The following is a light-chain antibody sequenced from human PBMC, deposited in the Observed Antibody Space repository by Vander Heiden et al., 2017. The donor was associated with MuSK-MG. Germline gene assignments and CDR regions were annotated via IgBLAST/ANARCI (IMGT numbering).Light chain of an antibody. V-gene: IGLV2-11*01. Sequence: QSALTQPRSVSGSPGQSVTISCTGSSSDVGGYIYVSWYQQLPGKAPKLVIYDVSKRPSGVPDRFSGSKSGDTASLTISGLQAEDEADYYCCSYAGNYIHVLFGGGTKVTVL. CDR1: SSDVGGYIY. CDR3: CSYAGNYIHVL. CDR2: DVS. J-gene: IGLJ3*02.